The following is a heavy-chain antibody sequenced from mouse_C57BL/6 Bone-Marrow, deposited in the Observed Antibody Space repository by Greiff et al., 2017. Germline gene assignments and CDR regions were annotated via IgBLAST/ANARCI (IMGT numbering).Heavy chain of an antibody. J-gene: IGHJ3*01. V-gene: IGHV1-81*01. D-gene: IGHD1-1*01. CDR1: GYTFTSYG. CDR2: IYPRSGNT. CDR3: ARSRYYGSSYEAY. Sequence: SGAELARPGASVKLSCKASGYTFTSYGISWVKQRTGQGLEWIGEIYPRSGNTYYNEKFKGKATLTADKSSSTAYMELRSLTSEDSAVYFCARSRYYGSSYEAYWGQGTLVTVSA.